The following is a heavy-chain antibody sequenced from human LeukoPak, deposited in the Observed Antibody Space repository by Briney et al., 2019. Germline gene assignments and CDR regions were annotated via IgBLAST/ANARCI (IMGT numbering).Heavy chain of an antibody. Sequence: GGSLRLSCAASGFTFSTYSMNWVRQAPGKGLEWVSSISSSSTYIYYADSVKGRFTISRDNAKNQLYLQMNCVRAEDTAVYFCARDGNPIAVAANFDYWGQGILITVSS. CDR2: ISSSSTYI. J-gene: IGHJ4*02. D-gene: IGHD6-19*01. V-gene: IGHV3-21*01. CDR3: ARDGNPIAVAANFDY. CDR1: GFTFSTYS.